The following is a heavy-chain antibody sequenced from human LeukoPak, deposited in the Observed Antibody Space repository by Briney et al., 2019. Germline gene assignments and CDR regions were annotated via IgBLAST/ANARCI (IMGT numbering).Heavy chain of an antibody. J-gene: IGHJ3*02. CDR1: GFSFSSSW. CDR3: ARLQGITPQPMTEGLDI. D-gene: IGHD3-16*01. CDR2: ISPDGSST. Sequence: PGGSLRLSCAASGFSFSSSWMLWVRQTPGKGLVWLSRISPDGSSTSYADSVKGRFTVSRDIARNTLSLQMNSLRAEDSAVYYCARLQGITPQPMTEGLDIWGQGTMVTVSS. V-gene: IGHV3-74*01.